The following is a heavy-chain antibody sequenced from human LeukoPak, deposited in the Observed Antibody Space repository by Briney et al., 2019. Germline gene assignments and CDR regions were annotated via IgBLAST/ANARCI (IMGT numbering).Heavy chain of an antibody. D-gene: IGHD3-16*01. V-gene: IGHV3-23*01. Sequence: GGSLRLSCAASGFTFSSYAMSWVRQAPGKGLEWVSIITGRAGSTYYADSVKGRFTISRDDSKNTLYLQMNSLRAEDTAVYYWAKRVSATGGYFDYWGQGTLVTVSS. J-gene: IGHJ4*02. CDR2: ITGRAGST. CDR3: AKRVSATGGYFDY. CDR1: GFTFSSYA.